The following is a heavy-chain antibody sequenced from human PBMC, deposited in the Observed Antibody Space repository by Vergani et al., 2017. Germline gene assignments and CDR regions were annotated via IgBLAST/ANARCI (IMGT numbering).Heavy chain of an antibody. V-gene: IGHV1-2*02. CDR1: GYTFTGYY. J-gene: IGHJ6*02. Sequence: QVQLVQSGAEVKKPGASVKVSCKASGYTFTGYYMHWVRQAPGQGLEWMGWINPNSGGQNYEQKFQGRVTMTRDTSISTAYMELSRLRSDDTAVYYCARAGGTARRGGYYYYGMDVWGQGTTVTVSS. CDR2: INPNSGGQ. D-gene: IGHD6-6*01. CDR3: ARAGGTARRGGYYYYGMDV.